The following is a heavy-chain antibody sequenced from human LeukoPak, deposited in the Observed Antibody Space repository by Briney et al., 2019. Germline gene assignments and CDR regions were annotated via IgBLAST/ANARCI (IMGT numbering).Heavy chain of an antibody. CDR1: GGSISSGDYY. CDR3: ATLWFGELGAWFDP. V-gene: IGHV4-61*08. J-gene: IGHJ5*02. Sequence: PSQTLSLTCTVSGGSISSGDYYWSWIRQPPGKGLEWIGYIYYSGSTNYNPSLKSRVTISVDTSKNQFSLKLSSVTAADTAVYYCATLWFGELGAWFDPWGQGTLVTVSS. CDR2: IYYSGST. D-gene: IGHD3-10*01.